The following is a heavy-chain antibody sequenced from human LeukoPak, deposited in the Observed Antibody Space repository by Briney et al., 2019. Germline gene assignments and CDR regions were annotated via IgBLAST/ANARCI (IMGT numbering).Heavy chain of an antibody. J-gene: IGHJ4*02. D-gene: IGHD3-3*01. Sequence: SETLSLTCTVSGGSLNSGTYYWSWIRQPAGKGLEWIGRIFTSGSTNYNPSLQSRVTMSLDTSKNQFSLKLKSVTAADTAVYYCARHRLSGYNLQHFDYWGQGTLVTVSS. CDR1: GGSLNSGTYY. CDR2: IFTSGST. V-gene: IGHV4-61*02. CDR3: ARHRLSGYNLQHFDY.